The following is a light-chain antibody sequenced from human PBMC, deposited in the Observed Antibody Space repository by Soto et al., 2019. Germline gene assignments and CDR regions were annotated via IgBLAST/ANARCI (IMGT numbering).Light chain of an antibody. J-gene: IGLJ1*01. CDR1: SSDVGGYNY. V-gene: IGLV2-11*01. CDR3: CSYAGSYRGV. Sequence: QSALTQPRSVSGSPGQSVTISCTGTSSDVGGYNYVSWYQQHPGKAPKLMIYDVSKRPSGVPDRFSGSKSGTTASLTISGLQAEDAADYYCCSYAGSYRGVFGTGTKVTVL. CDR2: DVS.